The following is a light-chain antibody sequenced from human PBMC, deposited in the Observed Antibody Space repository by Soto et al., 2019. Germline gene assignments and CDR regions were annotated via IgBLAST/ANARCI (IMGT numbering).Light chain of an antibody. CDR3: QQDGSSPKT. CDR2: TAS. CDR1: QSVSSNY. J-gene: IGKJ1*01. Sequence: EIVLTQSPGTLSLSPGERATLSCRASQSVSSNYLAWFQQKPGQAPRLLIYTASSRATGIPGRSSGSGSGSDSTPAISALEPEDLAVDYCQQDGSSPKTVGRGTEV. V-gene: IGKV3-20*01.